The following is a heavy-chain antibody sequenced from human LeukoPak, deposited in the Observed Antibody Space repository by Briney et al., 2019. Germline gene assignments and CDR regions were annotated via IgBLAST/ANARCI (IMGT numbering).Heavy chain of an antibody. J-gene: IGHJ3*02. Sequence: PGGSLRLSCAASGFTFSSYGMHWVRQAPGKGLEWVAFIRYDGSNKYYADSVKGRFTISRDNSKNTLYLQMNSLRAEDTAVYYCARDVRRGQQLEPDAFDIWGQGTMVTVSS. CDR2: IRYDGSNK. V-gene: IGHV3-30*02. CDR3: ARDVRRGQQLEPDAFDI. CDR1: GFTFSSYG. D-gene: IGHD6-13*01.